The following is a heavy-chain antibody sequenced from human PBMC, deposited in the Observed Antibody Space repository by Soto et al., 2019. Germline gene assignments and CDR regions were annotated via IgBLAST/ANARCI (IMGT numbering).Heavy chain of an antibody. CDR1: RFNFSAAW. CDR2: IKPKSEGETA. CDR3: ATVPYSSRPT. D-gene: IGHD6-19*01. V-gene: IGHV3-15*07. Sequence: EMQLVQSGGGLVKPGGSLRLSCVASRFNFSAAWLNWIPQAPGKGLEWVGRIKPKSEGETADYTAPVRGRFTISRDASQTTLHLQMDSLNTEDTSVYYSATVPYSSRPTWGLGVLVTVSS. J-gene: IGHJ4*02.